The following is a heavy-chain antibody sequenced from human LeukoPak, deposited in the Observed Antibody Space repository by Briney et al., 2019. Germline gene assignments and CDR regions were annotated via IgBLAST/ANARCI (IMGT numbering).Heavy chain of an antibody. CDR2: INHSGST. CDR1: GGSFSGYY. CDR3: ARRSYYYDSSGYYETGYYFDY. V-gene: IGHV4-34*01. J-gene: IGHJ4*02. D-gene: IGHD3-22*01. Sequence: SETLSLTCAVYGGSFSGYYWSWIRQPPGKGLEWIGEINHSGSTNYNPSLKSRATISVDTSKNQFSLKLSSVTAADTAVYYCARRSYYYDSSGYYETGYYFDYWGQGTLVTVSS.